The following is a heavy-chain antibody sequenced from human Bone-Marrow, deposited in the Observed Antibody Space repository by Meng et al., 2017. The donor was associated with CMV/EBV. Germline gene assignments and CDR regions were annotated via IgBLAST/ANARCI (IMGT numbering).Heavy chain of an antibody. CDR1: GYTLTSNY. V-gene: IGHV1-46*01. D-gene: IGHD3-16*01. J-gene: IGHJ4*02. Sequence: QVQLVQSGAEVKRPGASVRVSCKASGYTLTSNYMHWVRQAPGQGLEWMGIINPSGGSTSYAQRFQGRVTMTTDTSTSTAYMELRSLRSDDTAVYYCAWGSETYYFDYWGQGTLVTVSS. CDR2: INPSGGST. CDR3: AWGSETYYFDY.